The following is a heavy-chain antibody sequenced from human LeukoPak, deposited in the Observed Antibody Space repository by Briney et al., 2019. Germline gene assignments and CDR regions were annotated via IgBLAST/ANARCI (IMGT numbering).Heavy chain of an antibody. CDR1: GGSISSYY. CDR2: IFTSGST. CDR3: AREGGHSGSWYFDY. D-gene: IGHD6-13*01. V-gene: IGHV4-4*07. J-gene: IGHJ4*02. Sequence: SETLSLTCIVSGGSISSYYWSWIRQPAEKELEWIGRIFTSGSTNYNPSLKSRVTMSVDASKNQFSLKLSSVTAADTAVYYCAREGGHSGSWYFDYWGQGTLVTVSS.